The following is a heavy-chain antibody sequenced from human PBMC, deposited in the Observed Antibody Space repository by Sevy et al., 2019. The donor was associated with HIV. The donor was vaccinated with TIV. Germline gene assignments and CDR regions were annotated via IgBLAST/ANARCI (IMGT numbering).Heavy chain of an antibody. V-gene: IGHV3-7*01. CDR2: MKEDGSEK. Sequence: GGSLRLSCAASGFTFNTHAMNWVRQAPGKGLEWVATMKEDGSEKSYVDSVKGRFTISRDNAKNSLYLQMNSLRVDDTALYYCVREGLGGFSYSLDCWGQGTLVTVSS. CDR1: GFTFNTHA. J-gene: IGHJ4*02. CDR3: VREGLGGFSYSLDC. D-gene: IGHD5-18*01.